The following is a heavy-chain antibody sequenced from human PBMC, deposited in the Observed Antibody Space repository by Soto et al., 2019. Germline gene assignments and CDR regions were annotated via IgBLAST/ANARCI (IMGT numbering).Heavy chain of an antibody. Sequence: PGGSLRLSCAASGFTFSSYAMSWVRQAPGKGLDWISSTSSIGAATYYGDSVRGRFTFSRDNSKNMLYLQMNSLTAGDTAVYYCATISVASNTEYWGQGTQVTAPQ. V-gene: IGHV3-23*01. CDR3: ATISVASNTEY. J-gene: IGHJ4*02. CDR1: GFTFSSYA. D-gene: IGHD5-12*01. CDR2: TSSIGAAT.